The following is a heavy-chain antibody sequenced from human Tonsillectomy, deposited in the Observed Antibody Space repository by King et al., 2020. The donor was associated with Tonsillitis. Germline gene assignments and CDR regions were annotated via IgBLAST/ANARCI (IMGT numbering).Heavy chain of an antibody. J-gene: IGHJ4*02. Sequence: VQLVESGGGLVQPGGSLRLSCAASGFSFSSYSMNWVRQAPGRGLDWVSYFSGSSSPIYYADSVKGRFTTSRDNAKNALSLQMNSLRAEDTAVYYCAGGEHFDFWSGFSAFDYWGQGTLVTVSS. CDR3: AGGEHFDFWSGFSAFDY. V-gene: IGHV3-48*01. CDR2: FSGSSSPI. CDR1: GFSFSSYS. D-gene: IGHD3-3*01.